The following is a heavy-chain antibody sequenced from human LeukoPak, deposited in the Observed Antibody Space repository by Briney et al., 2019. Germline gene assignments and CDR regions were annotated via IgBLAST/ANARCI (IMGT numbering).Heavy chain of an antibody. Sequence: GSSLMISCKGSGYSFTNYWIGWVRQMPGRGLEWVGIIYPGDSDTRYSPSLQGQVTISADKSISTAYMQWSSLKASDTAMYYCARNVIVGATKSAFDIWGQGTMVTVSS. CDR3: ARNVIVGATKSAFDI. CDR2: IYPGDSDT. CDR1: GYSFTNYW. V-gene: IGHV5-51*01. D-gene: IGHD1-26*01. J-gene: IGHJ3*02.